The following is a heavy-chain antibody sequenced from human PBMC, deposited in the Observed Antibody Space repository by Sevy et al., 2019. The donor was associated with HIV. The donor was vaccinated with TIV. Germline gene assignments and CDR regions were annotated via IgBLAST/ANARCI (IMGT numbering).Heavy chain of an antibody. J-gene: IGHJ6*03. CDR2: ISGSGGST. Sequence: GGSLRLSCAASGFTFSSYAMSWVRQAPGKGLEWVSAISGSGGSTYYADSVKGRFTISRDNSKNTLYLQMNSLGAEDTAVYYCAKDPRKFGGYSYGLPLIYYYYYMDVWGKGTTVTVSS. CDR1: GFTFSSYA. V-gene: IGHV3-23*01. D-gene: IGHD5-18*01. CDR3: AKDPRKFGGYSYGLPLIYYYYYMDV.